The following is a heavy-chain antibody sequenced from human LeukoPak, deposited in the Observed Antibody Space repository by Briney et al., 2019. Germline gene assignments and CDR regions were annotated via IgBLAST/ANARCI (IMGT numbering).Heavy chain of an antibody. CDR3: ARVYGSGWGPYYYYYMDV. CDR2: IFHSGST. V-gene: IGHV4-4*02. D-gene: IGHD3-10*01. CDR1: GGSIRSSNW. J-gene: IGHJ6*03. Sequence: SPSETLSLTCAVSGGSIRSSNWWSWVRQPPGKGLEWVGEIFHSGSTYYNPSLKSRVTISVDTSKNQFSLKLSSVTAADTAVYYCARVYGSGWGPYYYYYMDVWDKGTTVTVSS.